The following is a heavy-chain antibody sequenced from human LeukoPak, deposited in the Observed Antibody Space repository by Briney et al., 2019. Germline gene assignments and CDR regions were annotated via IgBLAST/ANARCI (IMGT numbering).Heavy chain of an antibody. Sequence: GGSLRLSCAVSGFTFTSYAISWVRQAPGKGLEWVSTISGSANRTYYADSVKGRFTLSRDKSKNTVYLQMDSLRAEDTAVYYCAKDDHSSSSLDYWGQGTLVTVSS. CDR1: GFTFTSYA. CDR3: AKDDHSSSSLDY. D-gene: IGHD6-6*01. CDR2: ISGSANRT. V-gene: IGHV3-23*01. J-gene: IGHJ4*02.